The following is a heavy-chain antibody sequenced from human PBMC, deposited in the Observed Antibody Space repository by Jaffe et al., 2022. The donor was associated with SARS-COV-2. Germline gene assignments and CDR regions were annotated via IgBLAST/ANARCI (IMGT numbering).Heavy chain of an antibody. D-gene: IGHD2-2*01. J-gene: IGHJ6*03. CDR3: AREDRDCSSTSCYPGYLDV. Sequence: QVQLQESGPGLVKPSETLSLTCTVSGGSVNSDSYYWSWIRQPPGKGLEWIGYVYYGGSRNYNPSLTSRVTMSVDTSKNQFSLKLSSVTAADTAVYYCAREDRDCSSTSCYPGYLDVWGKGTTVTVSS. CDR1: GGSVNSDSYY. V-gene: IGHV4-61*01. CDR2: VYYGGSR.